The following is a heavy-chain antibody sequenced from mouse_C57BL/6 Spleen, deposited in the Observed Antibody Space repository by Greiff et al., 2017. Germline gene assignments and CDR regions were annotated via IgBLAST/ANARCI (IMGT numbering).Heavy chain of an antibody. V-gene: IGHV1-74*01. CDR1: GYTFTSYW. CDR2: IHPYDSDT. CDR3: APQTAQATYFDY. Sequence: QVQLQQPGAELVKPGASVKVSCKASGYTFTSYWMHWVKQRPGQGLEWIGRIHPYDSDTNYNQKFKGKATLTVDKSTSTAYMQLSSLTSEDSAVYYCAPQTAQATYFDYWGQGTTLTVSP. J-gene: IGHJ2*01. D-gene: IGHD3-2*02.